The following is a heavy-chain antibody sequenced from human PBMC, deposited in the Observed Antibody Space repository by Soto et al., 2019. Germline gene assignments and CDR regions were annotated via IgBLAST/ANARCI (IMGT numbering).Heavy chain of an antibody. J-gene: IGHJ6*02. CDR1: GFTFSSYG. CDR2: IWYDGSNK. Sequence: PGGSLRLSCAASGFTFSSYGMHWVRQAPGKGLEWVAVIWYDGSNKYYADSVKGRFTISRDNSKNTLYLQMNSLRAEDTAVYYCARDDPGIAVAGPLLNGMDVWGQGTTVTVS. CDR3: ARDDPGIAVAGPLLNGMDV. V-gene: IGHV3-33*01. D-gene: IGHD6-19*01.